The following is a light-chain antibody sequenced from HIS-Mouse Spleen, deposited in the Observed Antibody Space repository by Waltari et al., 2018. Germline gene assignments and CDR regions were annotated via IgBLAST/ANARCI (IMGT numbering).Light chain of an antibody. CDR3: CSYAGSSTFPV. Sequence: QSALTQPASVSGSPGQSITISCTGTSSDVGSYNLVSRYQQHPGKAPKLMIYEGSKRPSGVSNRFSGSKSGNTASLTISGLQAEDEADYYCCSYAGSSTFPVFGTGTKVTVL. CDR2: EGS. CDR1: SSDVGSYNL. V-gene: IGLV2-23*03. J-gene: IGLJ1*01.